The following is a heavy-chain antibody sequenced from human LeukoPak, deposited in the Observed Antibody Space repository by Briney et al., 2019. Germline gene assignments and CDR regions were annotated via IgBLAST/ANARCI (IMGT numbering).Heavy chain of an antibody. CDR1: GFSVSSNY. CDR3: ARLDSSGFDY. Sequence: PGGSLRLSCAASGFSVSSNYMNWVRQAPGKGLEWVSGIRGSGGTTYYADSVKGRFTISRDNAKNSLYLQMNSLRAEDTAVYYCARLDSSGFDYWGQGTLVTVSS. V-gene: IGHV3-48*03. D-gene: IGHD3-22*01. J-gene: IGHJ4*02. CDR2: IRGSGGTT.